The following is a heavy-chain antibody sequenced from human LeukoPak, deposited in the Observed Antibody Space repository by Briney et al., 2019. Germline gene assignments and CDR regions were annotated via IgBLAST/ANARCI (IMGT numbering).Heavy chain of an antibody. CDR2: INPSSGDT. CDR3: ARGRSSWYGTNNWFDP. D-gene: IGHD6-13*01. J-gene: IGHJ5*02. CDR1: GYTFTGYY. V-gene: IGHV1-2*02. Sequence: HRASVKVSCKASGYTFTGYYIHWVRQAPGQGLEWMGWINPSSGDTNFAQKFQGRVTMTRDTSISTAYMEVSRLRSDDTAVYYCARGRSSWYGTNNWFDPWGQGTLVTVSS.